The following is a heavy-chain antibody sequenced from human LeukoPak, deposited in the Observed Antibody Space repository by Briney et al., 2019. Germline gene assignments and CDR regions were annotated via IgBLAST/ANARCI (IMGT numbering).Heavy chain of an antibody. J-gene: IGHJ3*02. Sequence: ASVKASCKASGYTFTGYYMHWVRQAPGQGLEWMGWINPNSGGTNQAQKFQGRVTMTRDTSISTAYMELSRLRSDDTAVYYCAREITVTGHDAFDIWGQGTMLTVSS. CDR3: AREITVTGHDAFDI. CDR1: GYTFTGYY. V-gene: IGHV1-2*02. D-gene: IGHD6-19*01. CDR2: INPNSGGT.